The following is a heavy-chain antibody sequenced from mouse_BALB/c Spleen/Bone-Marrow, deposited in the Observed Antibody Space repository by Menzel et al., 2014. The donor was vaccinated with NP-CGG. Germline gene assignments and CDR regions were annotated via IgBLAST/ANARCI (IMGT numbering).Heavy chain of an antibody. CDR3: ARYDGYEAY. CDR2: INPSTGYT. D-gene: IGHD2-3*01. Sequence: VKVVESGAELAKPGASVKMSCKASGHTFTSYWMHWVKQRPGQGLEWIGYINPSTGYTEYNQKFKDKATLTADKSSSTXXMQLSSLTSEDSAVYYCARYDGYEAYWGQGTLVTVSA. J-gene: IGHJ3*01. V-gene: IGHV1-7*01. CDR1: GHTFTSYW.